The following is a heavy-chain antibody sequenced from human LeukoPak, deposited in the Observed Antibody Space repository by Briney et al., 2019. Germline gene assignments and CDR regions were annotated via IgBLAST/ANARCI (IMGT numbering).Heavy chain of an antibody. CDR2: IKQDGSEK. CDR3: ARLSYYFSV. Sequence: PGGSLRLSCAASGFTFSNYWMSWVRQAPGEGLEWVATIKQDGSEKYYVDSVKGRFTISRDNAKKSLYLQMNSLRAEDTAVYYCARLSYYFSVWGQGTLVTVSS. CDR1: GFTFSNYW. J-gene: IGHJ3*01. D-gene: IGHD3-10*01. V-gene: IGHV3-7*04.